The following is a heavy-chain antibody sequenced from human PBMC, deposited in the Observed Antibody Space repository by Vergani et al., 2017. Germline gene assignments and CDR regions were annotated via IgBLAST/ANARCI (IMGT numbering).Heavy chain of an antibody. Sequence: QVQLQESGPGLVKPSETLSLTCTVSGGSISSYYWSWIRQPPGKGLEWIGYIYYSGSTNYNPSLKSRVTISVDTSKKQFSLKLSSVTAADTAVYYCARLYSSSWDKFYYFDYWGQGTLVTVSS. D-gene: IGHD6-13*01. V-gene: IGHV4-59*01. CDR2: IYYSGST. CDR3: ARLYSSSWDKFYYFDY. CDR1: GGSISSYY. J-gene: IGHJ4*02.